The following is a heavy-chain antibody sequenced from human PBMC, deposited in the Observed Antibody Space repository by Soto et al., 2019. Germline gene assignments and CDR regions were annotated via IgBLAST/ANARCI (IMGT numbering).Heavy chain of an antibody. J-gene: IGHJ5*02. D-gene: IGHD5-12*01. CDR2: IYDSGNT. CDR1: GGSISSSGSY. V-gene: IGHV4-31*03. CDR3: AREEGGGYDHRWFDP. Sequence: QVQLQESGPGLVKPSQTLSPTCTFSGGSISSSGSYWSWIRQHPGKALEWIGYIYDSGNTYYNPYLKIRVTISVDTSKNQFSLKLSSVTAADTAVYYCAREEGGGYDHRWFDPWGQGTLVTVSS.